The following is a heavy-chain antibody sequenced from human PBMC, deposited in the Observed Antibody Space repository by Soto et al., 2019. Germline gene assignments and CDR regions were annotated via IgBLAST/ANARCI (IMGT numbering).Heavy chain of an antibody. CDR3: AKFTGCNWNYVFDY. CDR2: IGGSSGTT. V-gene: IGHV3-23*01. CDR1: GLTFSNFA. D-gene: IGHD1-7*01. J-gene: IGHJ4*02. Sequence: AGWSLRLSCEVSGLTFSNFAMSWVRQAPGKGLEWASAIGGSSGTTFYADSVKGRFTISKDYAKNMLYLQMNSLRAEDTAVYYYAKFTGCNWNYVFDYWGQGVPGTV.